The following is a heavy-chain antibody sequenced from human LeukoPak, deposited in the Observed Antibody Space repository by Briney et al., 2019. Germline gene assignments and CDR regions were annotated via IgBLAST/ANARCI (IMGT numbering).Heavy chain of an antibody. CDR2: IYYSGST. CDR1: SASISTYY. J-gene: IGHJ4*02. Sequence: SETLSLTCTVSSASISTYYWSWIRQPPGKGLEWIGYIYYSGSTNYNPSLKSRVTISVDTSKNQFSLKLSSVTAADTAVYYCARVRGCSGGSCYHPNFDYWGQGTLVTVSS. CDR3: ARVRGCSGGSCYHPNFDY. V-gene: IGHV4-59*01. D-gene: IGHD2-15*01.